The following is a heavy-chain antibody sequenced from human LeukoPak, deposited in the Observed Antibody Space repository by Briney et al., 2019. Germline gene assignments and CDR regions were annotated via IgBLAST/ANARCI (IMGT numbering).Heavy chain of an antibody. V-gene: IGHV3-48*04. D-gene: IGHD2-2*01. CDR2: ISSSGDSL. J-gene: IGHJ6*02. CDR1: GFTFSSYS. CDR3: AREVVVVPDYYYYGLDV. Sequence: GGSLRLSCVASGFTFSSYSMNWVRQAPGKGLEWISFISSSGDSLYYADSVEGRFTISRDNAKDSVYLQMNSLRAEDTAVYYCAREVVVVPDYYYYGLDVWGQGTTVTVSS.